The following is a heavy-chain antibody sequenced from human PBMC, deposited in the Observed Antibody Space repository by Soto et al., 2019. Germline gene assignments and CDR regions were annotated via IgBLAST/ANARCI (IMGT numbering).Heavy chain of an antibody. CDR2: IWYDGNTK. CDR3: ARPLVAPVAGPYYYGMDV. D-gene: IGHD6-19*01. Sequence: LRLSCAASGFTFNSYGFNWVRQAPGKGLEWVAVIWYDGNTKYYADSVKGRFTISRDNLKNTLYLQMNSLTAEDTAVYYCARPLVAPVAGPYYYGMDVWGQGTTVTVSS. CDR1: GFTFNSYG. J-gene: IGHJ6*02. V-gene: IGHV3-33*01.